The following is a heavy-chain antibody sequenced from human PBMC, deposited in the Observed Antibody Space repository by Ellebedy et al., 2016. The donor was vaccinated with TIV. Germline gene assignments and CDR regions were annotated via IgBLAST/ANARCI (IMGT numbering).Heavy chain of an antibody. V-gene: IGHV3-11*04. D-gene: IGHD3-16*01. CDR3: ARYVLGEAYGGPDH. CDR1: GFSFRDYH. Sequence: PGGSLRLSCAASGFSFRDYHMSWIRQAPGKGLEWISYISGSGDCTYYVDSVRGRFTISRDNARRSLYLQLNGLRAEDTALYFCARYVLGEAYGGPDHWGQGTLVTVAS. CDR2: ISGSGDCT. J-gene: IGHJ1*01.